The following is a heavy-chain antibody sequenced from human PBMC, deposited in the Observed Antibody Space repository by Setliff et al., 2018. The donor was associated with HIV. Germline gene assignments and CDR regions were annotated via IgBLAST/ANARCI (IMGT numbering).Heavy chain of an antibody. D-gene: IGHD3-3*01. J-gene: IGHJ4*02. V-gene: IGHV3-23*05. Sequence: PGGSLRLSCAASTFSVSEYAMSWVRQAPGKGLEWVSAVSNTGRRTFYADSVKGRFTISGDNSKNTLYLQMNSLRAEDTAVYYCARERLRFLEWLPLDYWGQGTLVTVSS. CDR1: TFSVSEYA. CDR2: VSNTGRRT. CDR3: ARERLRFLEWLPLDY.